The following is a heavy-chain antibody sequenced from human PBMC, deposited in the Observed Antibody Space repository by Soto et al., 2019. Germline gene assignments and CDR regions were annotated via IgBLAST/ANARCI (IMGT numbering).Heavy chain of an antibody. CDR3: AREAAAGAYY. V-gene: IGHV3-30*03. J-gene: IGHJ4*02. Sequence: QVQLVESGGGVVQPGRSLRLSCAASGFTFSSYGMHWVRQAPGKGLEWVAVISYDGSNKYYADSVKGRFTISRDNSKNTLYLQMNSLRAEDTSVYYCAREAAAGAYYWGQGTLVTVSS. CDR2: ISYDGSNK. CDR1: GFTFSSYG. D-gene: IGHD6-13*01.